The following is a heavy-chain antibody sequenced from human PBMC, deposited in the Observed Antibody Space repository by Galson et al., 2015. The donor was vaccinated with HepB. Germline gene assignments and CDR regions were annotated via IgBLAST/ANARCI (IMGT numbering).Heavy chain of an antibody. CDR3: AKDRAFGVGTLGTCFDS. J-gene: IGHJ4*02. CDR1: GFTFDDYA. Sequence: SLRLSCAVSGFTFDDYAMHWVRQAPGKGLEWVSGINWNGGNSAYADSVKGRFTISRDNTKNSLYLQMNSLRTEDTALYYCAKDRAFGVGTLGTCFDSWGQGTLVIVSS. CDR2: INWNGGNS. V-gene: IGHV3-9*01. D-gene: IGHD1/OR15-1a*01.